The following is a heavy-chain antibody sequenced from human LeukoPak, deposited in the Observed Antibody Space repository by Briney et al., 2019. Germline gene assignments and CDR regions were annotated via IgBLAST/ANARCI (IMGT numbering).Heavy chain of an antibody. CDR3: ARYYDFWSGFDY. D-gene: IGHD3-3*01. Sequence: ASDTLSLTCAVSGHSISSSDWWGWIRQPPGKGLEWIWYIYYSGSTYYNPSLKSQDTMSVDTSKNQFSLKLSSVTAVDTAVYYCARYYDFWSGFDYWGQGTLVTVSS. CDR1: GHSISSSDW. CDR2: IYYSGST. V-gene: IGHV4-28*01. J-gene: IGHJ4*02.